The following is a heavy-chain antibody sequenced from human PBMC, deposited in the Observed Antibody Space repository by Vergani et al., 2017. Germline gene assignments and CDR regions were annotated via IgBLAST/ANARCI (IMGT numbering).Heavy chain of an antibody. V-gene: IGHV3-30-3*01. CDR1: GFTFSSYA. CDR3: ARDPDNWNPWAQGYMDV. D-gene: IGHD1-1*01. CDR2: ISYDGSNK. J-gene: IGHJ6*03. Sequence: QVQLVESGGGVVQPGRSLRLSCAASGFTFSSYAMHWVRPAPGKGLEWVAVISYDGSNKYYADSVKGRFTISRDNSKNTLYLQMNSLRAEDTAVYYCARDPDNWNPWAQGYMDVWGKGTTVTVSS.